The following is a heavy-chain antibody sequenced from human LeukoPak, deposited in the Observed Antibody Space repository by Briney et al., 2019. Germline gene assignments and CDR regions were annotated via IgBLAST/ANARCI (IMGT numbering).Heavy chain of an antibody. CDR3: ARHEGPRGGMATTP. Sequence: SETPSLTCTVSGDSISSYYWSWIRQPPGKGLEWIGYMYYSGSTNYNPSLKSRVTISVDTSKNQFSLKLSSVTAADTAVYYCARHEGPRGGMATTPWGQGTLVTVSS. J-gene: IGHJ5*02. D-gene: IGHD5-24*01. CDR1: GDSISSYY. V-gene: IGHV4-59*08. CDR2: MYYSGST.